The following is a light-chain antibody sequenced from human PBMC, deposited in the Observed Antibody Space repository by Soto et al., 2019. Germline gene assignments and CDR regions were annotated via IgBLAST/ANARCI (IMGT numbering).Light chain of an antibody. Sequence: DIQMTQSPISLSASVGDSVTITSRTSKSIDNYLNWYQQKPGKAPKLLIYEASSLQSGVPSICSGIGSVTDFSFTISSLQPGDFGTYYCQQIWSTPFTFGPGTKVDIK. V-gene: IGKV1-39*01. CDR1: KSIDNY. J-gene: IGKJ3*01. CDR3: QQIWSTPFT. CDR2: EAS.